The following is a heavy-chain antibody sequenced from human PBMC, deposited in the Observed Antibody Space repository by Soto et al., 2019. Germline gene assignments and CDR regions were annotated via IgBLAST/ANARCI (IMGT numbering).Heavy chain of an antibody. CDR1: GGTFSSYT. D-gene: IGHD3-3*01. V-gene: IGHV1-69*02. Sequence: QVQLVQSGAEVKKPGSSVKVSCKASGGTFSSYTISWVRQAPGQGLEWMGRIIPILGIANYAQKFQGRVTITADKSTSTAYMELSSLRSEDTAVYYCARAYCDLEPRRAFDIWCQGTMVTVSS. J-gene: IGHJ3*02. CDR3: ARAYCDLEPRRAFDI. CDR2: IIPILGIA.